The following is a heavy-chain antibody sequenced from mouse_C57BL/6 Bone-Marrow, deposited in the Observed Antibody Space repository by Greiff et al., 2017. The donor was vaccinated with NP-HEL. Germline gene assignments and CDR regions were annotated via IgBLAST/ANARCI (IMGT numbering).Heavy chain of an antibody. D-gene: IGHD6-1*01. CDR3: ARHGASWPLDY. J-gene: IGHJ2*01. Sequence: DVMLVESGGGLVQPGGSLKLSCAASGFTFSDYYMYWVRQTPEKRLEWVAYISNGGGSTYYPDTVKGRFTISRDNAKNTLYLQMSRLKSEDTAMYYCARHGASWPLDYWGQGTTLTVSS. CDR2: ISNGGGST. V-gene: IGHV5-12*01. CDR1: GFTFSDYY.